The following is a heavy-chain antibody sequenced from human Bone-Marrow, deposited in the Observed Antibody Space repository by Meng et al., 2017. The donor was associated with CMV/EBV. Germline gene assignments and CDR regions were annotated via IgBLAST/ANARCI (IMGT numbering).Heavy chain of an antibody. V-gene: IGHV1-2*02. D-gene: IGHD4-11*01. CDR1: GYTFTGYH. CDR2: IDPNRGVT. Sequence: ASVKVSCKASGYTFTGYHLHWVRQAPGHGLEWMGWIDPNRGVTNYAQKFQGRVTMTADTSISTAYMELSRLRSDDTVVYYCARERPADYTTNSRHGYYFDYWGQGTLVTVYS. J-gene: IGHJ4*02. CDR3: ARERPADYTTNSRHGYYFDY.